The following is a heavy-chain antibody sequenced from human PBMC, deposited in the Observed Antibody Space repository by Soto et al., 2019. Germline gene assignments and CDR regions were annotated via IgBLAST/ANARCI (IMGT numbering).Heavy chain of an antibody. J-gene: IGHJ4*02. Sequence: GGSLRLSCTTSGFTFGDYALSWVRQAPGKGLEWVGFIRRNAYGGTTDYAASVKGRFTISRDDSKSIAYLQMNSLRTEDTALYYCTRASSLDFEFWGQGTLVTVSS. CDR1: GFTFGDYA. D-gene: IGHD3-16*01. V-gene: IGHV3-49*04. CDR3: TRASSLDFEF. CDR2: IRRNAYGGTT.